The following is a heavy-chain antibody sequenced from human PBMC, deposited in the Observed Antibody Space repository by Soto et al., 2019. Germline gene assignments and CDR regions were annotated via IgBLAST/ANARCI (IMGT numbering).Heavy chain of an antibody. Sequence: SGGSLRLSCAASGFTFSSYAMHWVRQAPGKGLEWVAVISYDGSNKYYADSVKGRFTISRDNSKNTLYLQMNSLRAEDTAVYYCARDLRSTVAPFYYYYGMDVWGQGTTVTAP. D-gene: IGHD2-15*01. CDR3: ARDLRSTVAPFYYYYGMDV. CDR2: ISYDGSNK. J-gene: IGHJ6*02. CDR1: GFTFSSYA. V-gene: IGHV3-30-3*01.